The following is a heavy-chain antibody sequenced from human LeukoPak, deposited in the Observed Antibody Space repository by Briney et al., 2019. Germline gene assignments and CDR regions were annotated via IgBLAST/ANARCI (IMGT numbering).Heavy chain of an antibody. CDR2: ISSSGSGGNT. V-gene: IGHV3-23*01. D-gene: IGHD1-26*01. CDR1: GVTLSNYA. J-gene: IGHJ2*01. CDR3: AKDRTMGASYWYFDL. Sequence: PGGSLRLSCVASGVTLSNYAMSWARQAPGKGLEWVSGISSSGSGGNTYYADSVKGRFAFSRDSSRNTLFLHMNTLRAEDTAIYYCAKDRTMGASYWYFDLWGRGTLVTVSS.